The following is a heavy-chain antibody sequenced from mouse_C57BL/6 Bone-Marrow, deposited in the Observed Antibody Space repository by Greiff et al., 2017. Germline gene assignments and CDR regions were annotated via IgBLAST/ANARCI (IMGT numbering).Heavy chain of an antibody. V-gene: IGHV1-64*01. D-gene: IGHD1-1*01. Sequence: QVQLQQPGAELVKPGASVKLSCKASGYTFTSYWMHWVKQRPGQGLEWIGMLHPNSGSTNYNEKFKSKATLTVDKSSSTAYMQLSSLTSEDSAVYYCATTVVAPADWYFDGWGTGTTVTVSS. CDR1: GYTFTSYW. CDR2: LHPNSGST. J-gene: IGHJ1*03. CDR3: ATTVVAPADWYFDG.